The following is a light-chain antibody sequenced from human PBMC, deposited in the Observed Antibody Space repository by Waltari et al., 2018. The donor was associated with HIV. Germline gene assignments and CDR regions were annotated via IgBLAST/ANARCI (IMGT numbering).Light chain of an antibody. Sequence: QSALTQPRSVSGSPGQSVTISCTGTSSYIGYFDYVSWYQQYPGKAPQVIIYEVNQRPSGGPDRFTGSKSGITASLTISGLQGEDEADYYCCSYAGAYTYVFGTGTKVNVL. CDR3: CSYAGAYTYV. J-gene: IGLJ1*01. CDR1: SSYIGYFDY. V-gene: IGLV2-11*01. CDR2: EVN.